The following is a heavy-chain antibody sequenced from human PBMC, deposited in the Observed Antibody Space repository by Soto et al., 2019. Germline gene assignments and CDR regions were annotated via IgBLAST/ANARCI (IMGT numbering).Heavy chain of an antibody. V-gene: IGHV3-30*18. CDR1: GFTFSSYG. CDR3: AKMYGNSWNFAYFDY. Sequence: QVQLVESGGGVVQPGRSLRLSCAASGFTFSSYGMHWVRQAPGKGLEWVAVISYDGTHKYYADSVKGRFTISRDNSKNTLYLQMTSLRPEDTAVFYCAKMYGNSWNFAYFDYWGQGTLVTVSS. CDR2: ISYDGTHK. J-gene: IGHJ4*02. D-gene: IGHD6-13*01.